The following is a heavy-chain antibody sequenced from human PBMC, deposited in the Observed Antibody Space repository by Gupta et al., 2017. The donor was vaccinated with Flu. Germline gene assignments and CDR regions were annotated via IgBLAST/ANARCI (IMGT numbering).Heavy chain of an antibody. CDR3: ASHGNNWNDRSYFDY. D-gene: IGHD1-20*01. J-gene: IGHJ4*02. CDR2: IIPIFGTA. Sequence: GQGLEWMGGIIPIFGTANYAQKFQGRVTITADESTSTAYMELSSLRSEDTAVYYCASHGNNWNDRSYFDYWGQGTLVTVSS. V-gene: IGHV1-69*01.